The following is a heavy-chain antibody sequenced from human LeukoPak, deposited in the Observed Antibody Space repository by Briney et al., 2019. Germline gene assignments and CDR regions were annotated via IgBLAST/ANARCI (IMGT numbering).Heavy chain of an antibody. CDR1: GGSISSSSYY. CDR2: IYYSGST. V-gene: IGHV4-39*01. CDR3: ARLRGGLVSVGYYEN. Sequence: PSETLSLTCTVSGGSISSSSYYWGWIRQPPGKGLEWIGSIYYSGSTYYNPSLKSRVTISVDTSKNQFFLKLSSVTAADTAVYYRARLRGGLVSVGYYENWGQGTLVTVSS. J-gene: IGHJ4*02. D-gene: IGHD2-15*01.